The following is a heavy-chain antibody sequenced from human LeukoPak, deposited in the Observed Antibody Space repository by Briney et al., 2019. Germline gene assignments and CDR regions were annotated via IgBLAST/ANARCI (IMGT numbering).Heavy chain of an antibody. CDR1: GGSISSGSYY. J-gene: IGHJ5*02. CDR3: ARDGGLRFLEWPHNWFDP. Sequence: SETLSLTCTVSGGSISSGSYYWSWIRQPAGKGLEWIGRIYTSGSTNYNPSLKSRVTISVDTPKNQFSLKLSSVTAADTAVYYCARDGGLRFLEWPHNWFDPWGQGTLVTVSS. CDR2: IYTSGST. D-gene: IGHD3-3*01. V-gene: IGHV4-61*02.